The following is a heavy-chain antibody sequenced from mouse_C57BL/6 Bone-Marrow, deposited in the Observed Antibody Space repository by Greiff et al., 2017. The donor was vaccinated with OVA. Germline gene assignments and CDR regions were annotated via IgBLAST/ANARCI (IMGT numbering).Heavy chain of an antibody. CDR2: IDPSDSYT. D-gene: IGHD2-1*01. CDR1: GYTFTSYW. Sequence: QVQLKQPGAELVKPGASVKLSCKASGYTFTSYWMQWVKQRPGQGLEWIGEIDPSDSYTNYNQKFQGKATLTVDTYSSTAYMQLSSLTSEYSAVYYCARSPIYYGNYEYFDVWGTGTTVTVSS. CDR3: ARSPIYYGNYEYFDV. V-gene: IGHV1-50*01. J-gene: IGHJ1*03.